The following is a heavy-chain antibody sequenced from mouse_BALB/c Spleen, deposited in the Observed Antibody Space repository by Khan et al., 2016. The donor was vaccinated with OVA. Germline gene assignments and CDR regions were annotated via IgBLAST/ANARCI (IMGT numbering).Heavy chain of an antibody. J-gene: IGHJ2*02. CDR2: ISYSGNT. D-gene: IGHD1-1*01. CDR3: ARVYGGDFDY. V-gene: IGHV3-2*02. Sequence: EVELVESGPGLVKPSQSLSLTCTVTGYSITSDYAWNWIRQFPGNKLEWMGFISYSGNTKYNPSLKSRFSITRDTSKNQFFLQLNSVTTEDTATYNCARVYGGDFDYWGQGTSLTVSS. CDR1: GYSITSDYA.